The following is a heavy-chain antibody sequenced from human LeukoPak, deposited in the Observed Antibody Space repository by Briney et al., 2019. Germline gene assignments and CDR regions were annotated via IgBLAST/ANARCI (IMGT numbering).Heavy chain of an antibody. CDR3: ARLTTPFDY. D-gene: IGHD4/OR15-4a*01. CDR2: IYHSGST. J-gene: IGHJ4*02. Sequence: SETLSLTCTVSGYSISSGYYWGWIRQPPGKGLEWIGSIYHSGSTYYNPSLKSRVTISVDTSKNQFSLKLSSVTAADTAVYYCARLTTPFDYWGQGTLVTVSS. CDR1: GYSISSGYY. V-gene: IGHV4-38-2*02.